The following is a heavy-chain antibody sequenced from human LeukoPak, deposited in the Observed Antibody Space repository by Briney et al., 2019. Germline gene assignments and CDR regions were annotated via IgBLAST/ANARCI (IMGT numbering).Heavy chain of an antibody. Sequence: GGSLRHSHAASGFTFSGLWMHWVRQAPGKGLVWVSRISTDGSSNTYADSVKGRFTISRDNAKNTLYLQMKSLRAEDTAVYYCARGRLTSSWYYFDYWGQGTLVTVSS. CDR2: ISTDGSSN. CDR1: GFTFSGLW. CDR3: ARGRLTSSWYYFDY. J-gene: IGHJ4*02. V-gene: IGHV3-74*01. D-gene: IGHD6-19*01.